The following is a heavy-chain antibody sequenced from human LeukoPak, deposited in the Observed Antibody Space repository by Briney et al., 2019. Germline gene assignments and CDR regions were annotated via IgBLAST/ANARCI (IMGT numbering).Heavy chain of an antibody. Sequence: GGSLRLSCAASGFTFSSCAMNWVRQAPGKGLEWVSAISYSGTAAYYADSVRGRFTISRDNSKNTLYLQMNSLKAEDTAVYYCAKGGDHLWGNYRGEKLNWFDPWGQGTLITVSS. J-gene: IGHJ5*02. CDR1: GFTFSSCA. CDR2: ISYSGTAA. V-gene: IGHV3-23*05. CDR3: AKGGDHLWGNYRGEKLNWFDP. D-gene: IGHD3-16*02.